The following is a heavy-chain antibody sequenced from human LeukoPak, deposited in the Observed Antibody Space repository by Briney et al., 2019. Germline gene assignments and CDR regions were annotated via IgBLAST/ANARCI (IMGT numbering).Heavy chain of an antibody. Sequence: SETLSLTCAVYGGSFSGYYWSWIRQPPGKGLEWIGEINHSGSTNYNPSLKSRVTISVDTSKNQFSLKLSSVTAADTAVYYCARDLHSSGYYYSRPYYFDYWGQGTLVTVSS. J-gene: IGHJ4*02. CDR1: GGSFSGYY. CDR2: INHSGST. CDR3: ARDLHSSGYYYSRPYYFDY. V-gene: IGHV4-34*01. D-gene: IGHD3-22*01.